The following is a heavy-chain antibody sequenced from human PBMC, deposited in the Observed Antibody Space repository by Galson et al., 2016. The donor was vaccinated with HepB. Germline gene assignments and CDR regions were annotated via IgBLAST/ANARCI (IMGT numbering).Heavy chain of an antibody. Sequence: SVKVSCKASGYTFPSYGISWVRQAPGQGLEWMGWVSGYNGNTKYAQKFQGRVTMTRDTPTTTAYMELRSLRPDDTAVYYCVRDDDCWAGHYSTSFDYWGQGTRVTVSS. J-gene: IGHJ4*02. CDR1: GYTFPSYG. CDR2: VSGYNGNT. V-gene: IGHV1-18*01. D-gene: IGHD3/OR15-3a*01. CDR3: VRDDDCWAGHYSTSFDY.